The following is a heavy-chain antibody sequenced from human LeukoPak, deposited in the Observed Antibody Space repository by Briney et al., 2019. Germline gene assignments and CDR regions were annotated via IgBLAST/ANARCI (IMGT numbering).Heavy chain of an antibody. CDR2: IYSGGNT. CDR3: ARQWTSFSFYFDY. CDR1: GFPFSSYW. V-gene: IGHV3-66*04. D-gene: IGHD3-3*02. J-gene: IGHJ4*02. Sequence: PGGSLRLSCVASGFPFSSYWMTWVRQTPGKGLEWVSVIYSGGNTYYADSVKGRFTISRDNSKNTLYLQMNSLRAEDTAVYYCARQWTSFSFYFDYWGQGALVTVSS.